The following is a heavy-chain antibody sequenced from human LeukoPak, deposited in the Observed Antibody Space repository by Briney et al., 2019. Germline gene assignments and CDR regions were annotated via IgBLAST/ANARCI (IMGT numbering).Heavy chain of an antibody. D-gene: IGHD7-27*01. CDR1: GYTFTDYF. J-gene: IGHJ3*02. CDR3: GINRLGKALDI. V-gene: IGHV1-2*02. Sequence: ASVTVSCTASGYTFTDYFIHWVRQAPGQGLEWMGWIGPKSGDTSYSQKFQGRVTVTRDTSISTAYMELSRLRSDDTAVYYCGINRLGKALDIWGQGTMVTVSS. CDR2: IGPKSGDT.